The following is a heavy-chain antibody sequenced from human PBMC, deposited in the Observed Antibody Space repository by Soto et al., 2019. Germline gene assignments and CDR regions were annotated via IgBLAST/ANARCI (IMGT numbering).Heavy chain of an antibody. J-gene: IGHJ4*02. Sequence: QVQLRESGPGLVKPSETLSLTCTVSYGSISNFYWSWIRQPAGKGLEWIGRIYSTGSTNYNPSLKSRVTMSVDTSKNQFSLKLTSVTAADTAVYYCAKVFYYYDSSGYYYFDYWGQGTLVTVSS. V-gene: IGHV4-4*07. CDR2: IYSTGST. CDR3: AKVFYYYDSSGYYYFDY. D-gene: IGHD3-22*01. CDR1: YGSISNFY.